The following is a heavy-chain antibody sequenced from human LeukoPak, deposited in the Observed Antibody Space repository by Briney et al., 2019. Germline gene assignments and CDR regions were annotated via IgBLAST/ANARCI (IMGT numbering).Heavy chain of an antibody. Sequence: GGSLRLSCAASGFTFSDYYMSWIRQAPGEGLEWVSYIGGSSGYTDYAGSVKGRFTISRDNAKNSLYLEMTSLRPEDTAVYYCARSRGASHWGQGTLVTVSS. D-gene: IGHD3-16*01. CDR3: ARSRGASH. J-gene: IGHJ4*02. CDR2: IGGSSGYT. CDR1: GFTFSDYY. V-gene: IGHV3-11*03.